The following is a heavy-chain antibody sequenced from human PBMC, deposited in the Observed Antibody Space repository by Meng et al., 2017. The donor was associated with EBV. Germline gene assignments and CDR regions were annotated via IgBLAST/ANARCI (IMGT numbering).Heavy chain of an antibody. V-gene: IGHV4-61*01. J-gene: IGHJ5*02. CDR3: ARGDYTNYPRWFDP. D-gene: IGHD4-11*01. CDR1: GGSVNNESYY. Sequence: QVQLQQWGAGLLKPSEXLSLTCTVSGGSVNNESYYWGWIRQPPGKGLEYIGYIYYTGSTNYNSSLKSRVTISLDKSKNQFSLKLTSLTAADTAIYYCARGDYTNYPRWFDPWGQGTLVTVSS. CDR2: IYYTGST.